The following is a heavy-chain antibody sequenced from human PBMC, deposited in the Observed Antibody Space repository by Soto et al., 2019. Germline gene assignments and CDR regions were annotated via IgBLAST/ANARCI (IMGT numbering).Heavy chain of an antibody. CDR1: GGSISSGGYY. CDR2: IYYSGST. D-gene: IGHD6-6*01. J-gene: IGHJ4*02. V-gene: IGHV4-31*03. CDR3: ARMYSSSRAHDY. Sequence: SETLSLTCTVSGGSISSGGYYWSWIRQHPGKGLEWIGYIYYSGSTYYNPSLKSRVTISVDTSKNQFSLKLSSVIAADTAVYYCARMYSSSRAHDYWGQGTLVTVSS.